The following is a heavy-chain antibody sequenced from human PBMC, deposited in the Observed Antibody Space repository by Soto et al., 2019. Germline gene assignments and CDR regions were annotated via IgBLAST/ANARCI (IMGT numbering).Heavy chain of an antibody. Sequence: ASVKVSCKASGYTFSDYGVSWVRQAPGQGLEWMGWINPSGGSTSYAQKFQGRVTMTRDTSTSTVYMELSSLRSEDTAVYYCARGAGYSSSWVEPTFDYWGQGTLVTVSS. V-gene: IGHV1-46*01. D-gene: IGHD6-13*01. CDR2: INPSGGST. J-gene: IGHJ4*02. CDR1: GYTFSDYG. CDR3: ARGAGYSSSWVEPTFDY.